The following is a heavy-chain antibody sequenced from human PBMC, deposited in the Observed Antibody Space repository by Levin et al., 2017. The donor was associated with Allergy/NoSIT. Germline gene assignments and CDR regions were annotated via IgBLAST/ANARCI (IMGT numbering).Heavy chain of an antibody. CDR2: ISGSSSYL. Sequence: GGSLRLSCAASGFTLSSYSMNWVRQAPGKGLEWVSSISGSSSYLYYADSVKGRFTISRDNAKNSLYLQMNSLRAEDTAIYYCARLRTEGGSTRSRRYYYYYIDVWGKGTTVTVSS. CDR3: ARLRTEGGSTRSRRYYYYYIDV. D-gene: IGHD2-2*01. V-gene: IGHV3-21*01. CDR1: GFTLSSYS. J-gene: IGHJ6*03.